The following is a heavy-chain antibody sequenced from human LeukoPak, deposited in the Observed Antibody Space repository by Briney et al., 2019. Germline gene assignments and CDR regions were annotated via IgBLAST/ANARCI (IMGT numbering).Heavy chain of an antibody. V-gene: IGHV3-23*01. CDR1: GFTFSSYA. CDR3: VRDRAYAFDF. J-gene: IGHJ3*01. CDR2: ISGSGGST. D-gene: IGHD2-21*01. Sequence: GGSLRLSCAASGFTFSSYAMSWVRQAPGKGLDWVSVISGSGGSTYYADSVKGRFTISRDNAKKLLYLQMNSLRAEDTAVYYCVRDRAYAFDFWGQGTMVTVSS.